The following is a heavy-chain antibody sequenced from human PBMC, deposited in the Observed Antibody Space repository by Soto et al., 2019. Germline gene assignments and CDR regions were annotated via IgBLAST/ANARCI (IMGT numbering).Heavy chain of an antibody. CDR2: IRSKANSYAT. CDR1: GFTFSGSA. CDR3: TRRPYYYDSSGYYSDAFDI. D-gene: IGHD3-22*01. V-gene: IGHV3-73*01. Sequence: AGGSLRLSCAASGFTFSGSAMHWVRQASGKGLEWVGRIRSKANSYATAYAASVKGRFTISRDDSKNTAYLQMNSLKTEDTAVYYCTRRPYYYDSSGYYSDAFDIWGQGTMVTVSS. J-gene: IGHJ3*02.